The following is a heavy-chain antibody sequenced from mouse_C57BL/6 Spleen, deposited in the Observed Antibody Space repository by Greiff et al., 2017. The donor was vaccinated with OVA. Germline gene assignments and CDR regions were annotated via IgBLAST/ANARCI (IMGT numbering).Heavy chain of an antibody. Sequence: EVKLMESGGGLVQPGGSMKLSCVASGFTFSNYWMNWVRQSPEKGLEWVAQIRLKSDNYATHYAESVKGRFTISRDDSKSSVYLQMNNLRAEDTGIYYCTTGSSSWFAYWGQGTLVTVSA. CDR1: GFTFSNYW. J-gene: IGHJ3*01. CDR3: TTGSSSWFAY. V-gene: IGHV6-3*01. D-gene: IGHD1-1*01. CDR2: IRLKSDNYAT.